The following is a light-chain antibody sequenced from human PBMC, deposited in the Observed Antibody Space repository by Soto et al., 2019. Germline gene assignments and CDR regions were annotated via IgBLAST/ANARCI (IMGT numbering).Light chain of an antibody. CDR2: GAS. CDR1: QGIRND. J-gene: IGKJ4*01. CDR3: LQEYSYPLI. Sequence: QVTQFPSSLSASVGDRVTITSRPSQGIRNDLGWYQQKPGKAPKLLIYGASNLQTGVPSRFSGSGSGTDFTLTISSLQPEDVGTYYCLQEYSYPLIFGGGTKVEIK. V-gene: IGKV1-6*01.